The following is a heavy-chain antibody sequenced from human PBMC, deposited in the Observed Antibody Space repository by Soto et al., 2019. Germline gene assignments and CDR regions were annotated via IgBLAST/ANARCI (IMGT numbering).Heavy chain of an antibody. CDR2: IYYSGST. Sequence: QVQLQESGPGLVKPSQTLSLTCTVSGGSISSGGYYWSWIRQHPGKGLEWIGYIYYSGSTYYNPSLKSRVTISVDTSKNQFSLKLSSVTAADTAVYYCARDGTSSPFTYYYGMDVWGQGTTVTVSS. J-gene: IGHJ6*02. CDR1: GGSISSGGYY. V-gene: IGHV4-31*03. D-gene: IGHD1-26*01. CDR3: ARDGTSSPFTYYYGMDV.